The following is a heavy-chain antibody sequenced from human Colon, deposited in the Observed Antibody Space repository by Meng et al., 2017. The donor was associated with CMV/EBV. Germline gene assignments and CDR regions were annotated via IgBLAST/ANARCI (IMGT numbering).Heavy chain of an antibody. J-gene: IGHJ4*02. CDR3: ARSPGIAAAGTFDY. D-gene: IGHD6-13*01. CDR1: GFTFSSYA. Sequence: GESLKISCAASGFTFSSYAMHWVRQAPGKGLEWVAVISYDGSNKYYADSVKGRFTISRDNSKNTLYLQMNSLRAEDTAVYYCARSPGIAAAGTFDYWGQGTLVTSPQ. V-gene: IGHV3-30*04. CDR2: ISYDGSNK.